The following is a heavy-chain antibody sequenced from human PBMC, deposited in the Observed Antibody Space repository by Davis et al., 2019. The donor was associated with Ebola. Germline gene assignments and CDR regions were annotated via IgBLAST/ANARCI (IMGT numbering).Heavy chain of an antibody. D-gene: IGHD3-10*01. CDR3: ARLLWFGESPYYGMDV. CDR1: GGSISSSSYY. V-gene: IGHV4-39*01. CDR2: IYYSGST. J-gene: IGHJ6*02. Sequence: MPSETLSLTCTVSGGSISSSSYYWGWIRQPPGKGLEWIGSIYYSGSTYYNPSLKSRVTISVDTSKNQFSLKLSSVTAADTAVYYCARLLWFGESPYYGMDVWGQGTTVTVSS.